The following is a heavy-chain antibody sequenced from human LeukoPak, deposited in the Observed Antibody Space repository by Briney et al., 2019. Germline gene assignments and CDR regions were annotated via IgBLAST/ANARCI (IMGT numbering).Heavy chain of an antibody. Sequence: GGSLRLSCAASGFTFSSYGMHWVRQAPGKGLEWVAVIWYDGSNKYYADSVKGRFTISRDNAKNTLYLQMNSLGADDTAVYYCARRGVTTSDYMDVWGKGTTVTVSS. D-gene: IGHD4-17*01. V-gene: IGHV3-33*01. J-gene: IGHJ6*03. CDR3: ARRGVTTSDYMDV. CDR1: GFTFSSYG. CDR2: IWYDGSNK.